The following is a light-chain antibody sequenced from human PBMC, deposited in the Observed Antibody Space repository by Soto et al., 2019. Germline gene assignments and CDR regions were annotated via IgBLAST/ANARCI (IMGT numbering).Light chain of an antibody. J-gene: IGKJ2*01. CDR3: QQYNNWLGDT. CDR2: GAS. V-gene: IGKV3-15*01. CDR1: QSVSSN. Sequence: EIVMTQSPATLSVSPGERATLSCRASQSVSSNLAWYQQKPGQAPRLLIYGASTRATGIPARFSGSGSGTAFTLTISSLQSEDFAVYYWQQYNNWLGDTFGQGTKLEIK.